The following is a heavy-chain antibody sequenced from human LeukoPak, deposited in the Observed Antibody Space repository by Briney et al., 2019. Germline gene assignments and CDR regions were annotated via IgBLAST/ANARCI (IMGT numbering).Heavy chain of an antibody. CDR1: GFTFSSYS. D-gene: IGHD4-17*01. J-gene: IGHJ4*02. CDR2: ISSSSSYI. Sequence: GGSLRLSWAASGFTFSSYSMNWVRQAPAKGLEWVSSISSSSSYIYYADSVKGRFTISRDNAKNSLYLQMNSLRAEDTAVYYCARESYGDYVFDYWGQGTLVTVSS. CDR3: ARESYGDYVFDY. V-gene: IGHV3-21*01.